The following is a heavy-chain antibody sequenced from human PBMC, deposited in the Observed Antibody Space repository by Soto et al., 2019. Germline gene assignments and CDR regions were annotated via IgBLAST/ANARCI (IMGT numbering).Heavy chain of an antibody. CDR1: GFTVSPYY. V-gene: IGHV3-66*01. J-gene: IGHJ6*03. CDR3: ARVESGYDYYYYYYMDL. Sequence: EVQLVESGGGLVQPGGSLRLSCAASGFTVSPYYMPWVRQAPGMGLEWVSVIYTGGTTYYADSVKGRFTISRDNSKNTLYLQMHSLRAEDTAVYYCARVESGYDYYYYYYMDLWGKGTTVTVSS. CDR2: IYTGGTT. D-gene: IGHD5-12*01.